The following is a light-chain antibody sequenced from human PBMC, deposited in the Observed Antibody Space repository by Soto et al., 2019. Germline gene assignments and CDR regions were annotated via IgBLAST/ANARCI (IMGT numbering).Light chain of an antibody. J-gene: IGKJ5*01. CDR3: QQYNNWPPIT. CDR1: QSVDIS. CDR2: GAS. Sequence: EIMLTQSPATLSVSPRERVILSCRASQSVDISLAWYQQKPGQAPRLLIYGASTRATDMPGTFSGRGSGTEFTLTITSLRPEDFGVYYCQQYNNWPPITFGHGARLEVK. V-gene: IGKV3-15*01.